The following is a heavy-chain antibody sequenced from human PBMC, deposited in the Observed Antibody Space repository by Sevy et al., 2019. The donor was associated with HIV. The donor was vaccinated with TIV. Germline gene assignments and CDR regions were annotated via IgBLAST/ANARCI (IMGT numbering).Heavy chain of an antibody. J-gene: IGHJ4*02. CDR1: GFTLSPYD. V-gene: IGHV3-30-3*01. CDR3: ARGERISMVRGIIPSFDY. D-gene: IGHD3-10*01. Sequence: GGSLRLSCAASGFTLSPYDMHWVRQAPGKGLEWVAVISHDGSNKYYADSVKGRFTISRDNSKNTLYLQMNSLRAEDTAVYDCARGERISMVRGIIPSFDYWGQGTLVTVSS. CDR2: ISHDGSNK.